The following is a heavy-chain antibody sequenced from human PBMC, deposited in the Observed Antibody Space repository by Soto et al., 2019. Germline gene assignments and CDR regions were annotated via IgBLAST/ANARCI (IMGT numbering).Heavy chain of an antibody. V-gene: IGHV3-48*02. D-gene: IGHD3-3*01. J-gene: IGHJ4*02. Sequence: HPGGSLRLSCAASGFTLSSYSINWVRQAPGKGLEWISYITNGGTTIYYADSVKGRFTISRDNAKSSLYLHMNSLRDDDTAVYYCATPVVRFLEWTTDYWGQGTLVTVSS. CDR1: GFTLSSYS. CDR2: ITNGGTTI. CDR3: ATPVVRFLEWTTDY.